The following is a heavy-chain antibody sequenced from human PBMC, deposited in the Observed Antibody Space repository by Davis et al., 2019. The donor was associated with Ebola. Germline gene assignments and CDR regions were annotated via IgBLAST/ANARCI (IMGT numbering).Heavy chain of an antibody. D-gene: IGHD5-18*01. CDR3: ARPVSPGYTYGYYDYDMDV. CDR1: GASISSRSYY. J-gene: IGHJ6*02. V-gene: IGHV4-39*01. CDR2: FSYGDNTH. Sequence: SETLSLTCTVSGASISSRSYYWGWIRQPPGKGLEWVGSFSYGDNTHYYNPSPRSRVTISVDTSRNQFSLKLSSATAADTAVYYCARPVSPGYTYGYYDYDMDVWGQGTTVTVSS.